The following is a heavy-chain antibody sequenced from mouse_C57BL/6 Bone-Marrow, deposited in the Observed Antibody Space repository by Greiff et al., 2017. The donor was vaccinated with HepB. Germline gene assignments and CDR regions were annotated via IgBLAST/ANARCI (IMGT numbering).Heavy chain of an antibody. CDR1: GFTFSDYG. J-gene: IGHJ3*01. CDR2: ISSGSSTI. V-gene: IGHV5-17*01. D-gene: IGHD3-2*02. Sequence: EVKLVESGGGLVKPGGSLKLSCAASGFTFSDYGMHWVRQAPEKGLEWVAYISSGSSTIYYADTVKGRFTISRDNAKNTLFLQMTSLRSEDTAMYYCASQDSSGLAYWGQGTLVTVSA. CDR3: ASQDSSGLAY.